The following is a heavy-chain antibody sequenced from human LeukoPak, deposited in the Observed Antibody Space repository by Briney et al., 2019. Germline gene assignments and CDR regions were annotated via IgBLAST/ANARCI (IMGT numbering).Heavy chain of an antibody. CDR2: ISYDGSNE. CDR1: GFTFSNYG. CDR3: AKVALFSGYYPPFDY. Sequence: PGESLRLSCTASGFTFSNYGMHWVRQAPGKGLEWVAVISYDGSNEYYADSVKGRFTISRDNSKNALFLQMNSLGPEDTAVYHCAKVALFSGYYPPFDYWGQGTLVTVCS. V-gene: IGHV3-30*18. J-gene: IGHJ4*02. D-gene: IGHD3-22*01.